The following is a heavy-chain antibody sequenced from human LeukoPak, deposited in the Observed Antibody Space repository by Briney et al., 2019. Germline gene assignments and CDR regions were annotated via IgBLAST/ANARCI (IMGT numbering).Heavy chain of an antibody. CDR2: IHYSGST. V-gene: IGHV4-61*01. Sequence: SETLSFTCTVSGGSVSGGNYYCSWIRQSPGKGLEWIGYIHYSGSTVYNPSLKSRVTMSIDTSKNQFSLNLSSVTAADTAVYYCARTGSTGGYWGQGTLVTVSS. D-gene: IGHD1-1*01. J-gene: IGHJ4*02. CDR1: GGSVSGGNYY. CDR3: ARTGSTGGY.